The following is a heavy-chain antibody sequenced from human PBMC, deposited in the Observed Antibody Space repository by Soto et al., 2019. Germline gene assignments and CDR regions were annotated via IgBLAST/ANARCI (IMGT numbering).Heavy chain of an antibody. CDR1: GGSISSGDYY. D-gene: IGHD3-3*01. J-gene: IGHJ4*02. Sequence: QVQLQESGPGLVKPSQTLSLTCTVSGGSISSGDYYWSWIRQPPGKGLEWIGYIYYSGSTYYNPSLKRRVTISVDTSKNQFSLKLSSVTAADTAVYYCASTAYYDFWSGYYYHGGQFDYWGQGTLVTVSS. CDR2: IYYSGST. V-gene: IGHV4-30-4*01. CDR3: ASTAYYDFWSGYYYHGGQFDY.